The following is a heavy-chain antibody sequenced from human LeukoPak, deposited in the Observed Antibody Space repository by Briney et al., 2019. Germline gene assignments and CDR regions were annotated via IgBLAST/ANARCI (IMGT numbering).Heavy chain of an antibody. V-gene: IGHV4-38-2*02. CDR1: GYSISSGYY. CDR2: IYHSGST. CDR3: AREELRYFDWLLYGHDEKHAFDI. Sequence: SSETLSLTCTVSGYSISSGYYWGWIRQPPGKGLEWIGSIYHSGSTYYNPSLKSRVTISVDTSKNQFSLKLSSVTAADTAVYYCAREELRYFDWLLYGHDEKHAFDIWGQGTMVTVSS. J-gene: IGHJ3*02. D-gene: IGHD3-9*01.